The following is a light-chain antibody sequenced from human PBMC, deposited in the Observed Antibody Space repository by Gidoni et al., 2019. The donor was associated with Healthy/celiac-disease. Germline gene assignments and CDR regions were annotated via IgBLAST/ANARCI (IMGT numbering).Light chain of an antibody. Sequence: EIVMTQSPATLSVSTGERATLSCRASQSVSSNLAWYQQKPGPAHRLLIYGASTRATGIPARFSGSGSGTEVTLTISSLQSEDFEVYYCQQYKNWPPLTFGPGTKVDIK. V-gene: IGKV3-15*01. CDR3: QQYKNWPPLT. CDR2: GAS. CDR1: QSVSSN. J-gene: IGKJ3*01.